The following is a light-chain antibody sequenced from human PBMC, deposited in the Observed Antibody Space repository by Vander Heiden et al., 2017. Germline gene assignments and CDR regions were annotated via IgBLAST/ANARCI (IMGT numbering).Light chain of an antibody. Sequence: DIQMTQSPSSLSASVGDRVTITCQASQSISSYLNWYQQKPGKAPKLLIYAASSLQSGVPSRFSSSGSGTDFTLTISRLQPEDFATYYCQQSDSTLFTFGHGTKVDIK. CDR2: AAS. CDR3: QQSDSTLFT. V-gene: IGKV1-39*01. J-gene: IGKJ3*01. CDR1: QSISSY.